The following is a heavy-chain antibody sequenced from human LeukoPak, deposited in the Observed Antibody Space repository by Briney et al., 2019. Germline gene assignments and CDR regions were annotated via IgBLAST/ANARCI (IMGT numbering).Heavy chain of an antibody. V-gene: IGHV4-31*03. J-gene: IGHJ4*02. CDR1: GGSLSSGGYY. CDR3: DRWSPGGYDYGGGSEGYYFDY. D-gene: IGHD3-16*01. CDR2: IYYSGST. Sequence: SQTLSLTCTVSGGSLSSGGYYWSWIRQHPGKGLEWIGYIYYSGSTYYNPSLKSRVTISVDTSKNQFSLSRSAVTAADTAAELCDRWSPGGYDYGGGSEGYYFDYWGQGTLVTVSS.